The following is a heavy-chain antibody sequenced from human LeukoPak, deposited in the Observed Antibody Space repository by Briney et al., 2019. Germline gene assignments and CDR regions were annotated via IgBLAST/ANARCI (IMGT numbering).Heavy chain of an antibody. Sequence: GASVKVSCKASGGTFNSYAISWVRQAPGQGLEWMGGIMPLFGTANYAQEFQGRVTFTTDESASTAYMEVSSLRSEDTAVYYCASGSLGDGYGVGDYYQYMDVWGKGTPVTVSS. CDR2: IMPLFGTA. D-gene: IGHD5-24*01. CDR1: GGTFNSYA. V-gene: IGHV1-69*05. J-gene: IGHJ6*03. CDR3: ASGSLGDGYGVGDYYQYMDV.